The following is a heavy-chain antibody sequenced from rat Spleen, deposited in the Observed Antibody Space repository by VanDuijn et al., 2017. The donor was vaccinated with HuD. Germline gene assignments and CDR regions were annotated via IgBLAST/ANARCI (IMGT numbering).Heavy chain of an antibody. D-gene: IGHD5-1*01. V-gene: IGHV5-31*01. Sequence: EVQLVESGGGLVQPGRSLKLSCVASGFTFNNYWMTWIRQAPKKGLEWVAYISFDAGTTYYRDSVKARFTISRDNAKSTLYLQMDSLRSEDTATYYCTTDGQGARFTYWGQGTLVTVSS. CDR3: TTDGQGARFTY. J-gene: IGHJ3*01. CDR2: ISFDAGTT. CDR1: GFTFNNYW.